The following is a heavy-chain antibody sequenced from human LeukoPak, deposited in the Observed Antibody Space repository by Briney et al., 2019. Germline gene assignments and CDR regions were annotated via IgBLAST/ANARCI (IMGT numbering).Heavy chain of an antibody. J-gene: IGHJ5*02. CDR2: LNSDESSI. V-gene: IGHV3-74*01. CDR3: VRGGRGIDP. Sequence: PGGSLRLSCAASGFTFSSYWMHWVRQAPGKGLVWVSRLNSDESSISYADSVKGRFTISRDNAKNTLYLQMNSLRVEDTAVYYCVRGGRGIDPWGQGTLVTVSS. CDR1: GFTFSSYW. D-gene: IGHD6-25*01.